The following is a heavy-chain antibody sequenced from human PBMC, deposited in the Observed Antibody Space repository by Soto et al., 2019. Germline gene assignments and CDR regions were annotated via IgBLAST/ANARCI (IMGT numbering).Heavy chain of an antibody. J-gene: IGHJ4*02. V-gene: IGHV4-34*01. D-gene: IGHD5-12*01. Sequence: SETLSLTCAVYGGSFSGYYWSWIRQPPGKGLEWIGEINHSGSTNYNPSLKSRVTISVDTSKNQFSLKLSSVTAADTAVYYCARADIVATIRLRYWGQGTLVTVSS. CDR2: INHSGST. CDR1: GGSFSGYY. CDR3: ARADIVATIRLRY.